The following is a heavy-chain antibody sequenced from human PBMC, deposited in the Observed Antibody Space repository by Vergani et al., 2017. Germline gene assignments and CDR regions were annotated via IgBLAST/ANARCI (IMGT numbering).Heavy chain of an antibody. Sequence: EVQLVESGGGLVQPGGSLTLSCAASGFTFSSYSMNWVRQAPGKGLEWVSYISSSSSTIYYADSVKGRFTISRDNAKNSLYLQMNSLRAEDTAVYYCARGGARLLCDYWGQGTLVTVSS. CDR3: ARGGARLLCDY. CDR1: GFTFSSYS. V-gene: IGHV3-48*01. CDR2: ISSSSSTI. D-gene: IGHD3-16*01. J-gene: IGHJ4*02.